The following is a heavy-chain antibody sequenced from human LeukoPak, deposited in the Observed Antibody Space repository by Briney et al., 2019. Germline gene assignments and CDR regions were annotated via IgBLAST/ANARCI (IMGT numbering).Heavy chain of an antibody. CDR1: GGTFSSYA. CDR3: ARDASRATYYYDSSGYSDST. CDR2: IIPIFGTA. J-gene: IGHJ4*02. Sequence: GASVKVSCKASGGTFSSYAISWVRQAPGQGLEWMGRIIPIFGTANYAQKFQGRVTITTGESTSTAYMELSSLRSEDTAVYYCARDASRATYYYDSSGYSDSTWGQGTLVTVSS. V-gene: IGHV1-69*05. D-gene: IGHD3-22*01.